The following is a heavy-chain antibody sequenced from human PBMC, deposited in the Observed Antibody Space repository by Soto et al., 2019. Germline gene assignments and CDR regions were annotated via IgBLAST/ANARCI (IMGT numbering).Heavy chain of an antibody. D-gene: IGHD2-2*01. CDR1: GFTFSSYN. J-gene: IGHJ6*02. Sequence: GGSLRLSCAASGFTFSSYNMNWVRQAPGKGLEWVSSISSSSSYIYYADSVKGRFTISRDNAKNSLYLQMNSLRAEDTAVYYCATGYCSSTSCYANSRMDVWGQGTTVTVSS. V-gene: IGHV3-21*01. CDR2: ISSSSSYI. CDR3: ATGYCSSTSCYANSRMDV.